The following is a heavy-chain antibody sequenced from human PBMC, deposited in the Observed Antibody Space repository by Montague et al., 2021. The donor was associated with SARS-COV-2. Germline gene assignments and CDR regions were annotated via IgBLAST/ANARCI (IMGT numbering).Heavy chain of an antibody. V-gene: IGHV6-1*01. CDR1: GDSVSSNSAT. D-gene: IGHD6-13*01. Sequence: CAISGDSVSSNSATWNWIRQSPSRGLEWLGRTYYRSMWKSDYARXVKSRIAINPDTSKNQFSPQLSSVTPEDTALYYCVRGIEAAGSYDYWGQGTLVTVSS. CDR2: TYYRSMWKS. J-gene: IGHJ4*02. CDR3: VRGIEAAGSYDY.